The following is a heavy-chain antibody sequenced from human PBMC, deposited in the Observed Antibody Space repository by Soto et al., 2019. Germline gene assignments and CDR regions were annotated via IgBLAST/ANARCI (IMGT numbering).Heavy chain of an antibody. CDR3: ARSAGVVDGDDF. D-gene: IGHD3-10*01. Sequence: QVQLVQSGAEVKKPGASVKVSCKASGYTFTNYGISWVRQAPGQGLEWMGWINGYNGNTNYAERFQGRVIMTKDTAPSTAYMELRSLSSDDTAVYYCARSAGVVDGDDFWGQGPLVIVSS. CDR1: GYTFTNYG. CDR2: INGYNGNT. V-gene: IGHV1-18*01. J-gene: IGHJ4*02.